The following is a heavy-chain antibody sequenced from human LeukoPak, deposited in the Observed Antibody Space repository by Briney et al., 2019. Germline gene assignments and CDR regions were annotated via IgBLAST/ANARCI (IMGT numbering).Heavy chain of an antibody. V-gene: IGHV4-39*07. CDR1: GGSISSSSYY. Sequence: SETLSLTCTVSGGSISSSSYYWGGLRQPPGKGLEWIGSIYYSGSTYYNPSLKSRVTISVDTSKNQFSLKLSSVTAADTAVYYCARGSREYSGSYPFDYWGQGTLVTVSS. J-gene: IGHJ4*02. D-gene: IGHD1-26*01. CDR2: IYYSGST. CDR3: ARGSREYSGSYPFDY.